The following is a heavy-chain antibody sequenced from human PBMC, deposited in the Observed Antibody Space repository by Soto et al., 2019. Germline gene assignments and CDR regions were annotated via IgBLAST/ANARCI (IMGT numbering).Heavy chain of an antibody. V-gene: IGHV3-30*18. Sequence: QVQLVESGGGMVQPGRSLRLSCAASGFTFSSYGMHWVRQAPGKGLEWVAVISYDGSNKYYADSVKGRFTISRDNSKNTLYLQMNSLRAEDTAVYYCAKDLVGYGSGHWGQGTLVTVSS. CDR3: AKDLVGYGSGH. CDR1: GFTFSSYG. J-gene: IGHJ4*02. D-gene: IGHD3-10*01. CDR2: ISYDGSNK.